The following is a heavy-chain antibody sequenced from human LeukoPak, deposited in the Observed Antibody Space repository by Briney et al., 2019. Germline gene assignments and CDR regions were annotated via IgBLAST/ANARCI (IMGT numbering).Heavy chain of an antibody. D-gene: IGHD1-26*01. CDR1: GYSFTTYW. J-gene: IGHJ4*02. Sequence: GESLKISCKGSGYSFTTYWNGWVRQMPGKGLEWMGIIYPGDSDTRYTPSFQGQVTISADKSISTAYLQWSSLKASDTAMYYCARLALVGATYFDYWGQGTLVTVSS. CDR3: ARLALVGATYFDY. CDR2: IYPGDSDT. V-gene: IGHV5-51*01.